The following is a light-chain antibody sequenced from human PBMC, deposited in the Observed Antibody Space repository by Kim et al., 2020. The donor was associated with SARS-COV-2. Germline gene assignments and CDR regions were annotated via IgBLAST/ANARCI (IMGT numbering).Light chain of an antibody. CDR3: QQYKNWPPIT. CDR2: GAS. Sequence: SRGERATPSCRASQSVSTVLAWYQQKSGQAPRLLIYGASTRATGIPARFSGSGSGTEFTLTISGLQSEDLAVYYCQQYKNWPPITFGQGTRLEI. CDR1: QSVSTV. J-gene: IGKJ5*01. V-gene: IGKV3D-15*01.